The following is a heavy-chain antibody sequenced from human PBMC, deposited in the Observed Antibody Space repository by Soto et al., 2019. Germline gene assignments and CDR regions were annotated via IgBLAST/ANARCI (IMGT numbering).Heavy chain of an antibody. CDR3: AHQGPEDWPLEY. Sequence: QITLKASGPTLVRPTQTLTLTCAFSGFSLSTSGVGVGWIRQPPGKALEWLAVIYWDDSKHYSPSLRSRLTSTKDTSKSQVVLTMTNMDHMDTGTYYCAHQGPEDWPLEYWGQGTLVTVSS. CDR2: IYWDDSK. D-gene: IGHD3-9*01. J-gene: IGHJ4*02. V-gene: IGHV2-5*02. CDR1: GFSLSTSGVG.